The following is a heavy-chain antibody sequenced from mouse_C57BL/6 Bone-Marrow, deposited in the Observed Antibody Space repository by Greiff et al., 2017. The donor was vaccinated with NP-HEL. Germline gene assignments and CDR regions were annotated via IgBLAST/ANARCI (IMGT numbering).Heavy chain of an antibody. CDR1: GYSITSGYY. CDR2: ISYDGSD. CDR3: ARDLFSFAY. Sequence: ESGPGLVKPSQSLSLTCSVTGYSITSGYYWNWIRQFPGNKLEWMGYISYDGSDNYNPSIKNRIAITRDTSKNQFFLKLTSVTTEDTATYYCARDLFSFAYWGQGTLVTVSA. J-gene: IGHJ3*01. V-gene: IGHV3-6*01. D-gene: IGHD6-5*01.